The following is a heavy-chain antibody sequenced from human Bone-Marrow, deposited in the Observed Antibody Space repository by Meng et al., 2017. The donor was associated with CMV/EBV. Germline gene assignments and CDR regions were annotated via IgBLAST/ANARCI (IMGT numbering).Heavy chain of an antibody. J-gene: IGHJ6*02. V-gene: IGHV3-33*03. Sequence: GGSLRLSCAASGFTFSSYGMHWVRQAPGKGLEWVAVIWYDGSNKYYADSVKGRFTISRDNAKNSLYLQMDSLRAEDTAVYYCGGTDGRGMDVWGQGTTVTVSS. CDR2: IWYDGSNK. D-gene: IGHD2-8*01. CDR3: GGTDGRGMDV. CDR1: GFTFSSYG.